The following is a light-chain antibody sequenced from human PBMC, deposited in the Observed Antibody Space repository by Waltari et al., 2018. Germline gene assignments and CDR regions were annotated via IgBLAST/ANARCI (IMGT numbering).Light chain of an antibody. CDR2: WAS. Sequence: DIVMTQSPNFLAVSLGERATINCKSSQNVLYRSNNRSYLAWYQQKPGQPPKLLIYWASTRESGVPDRFSGSGSGTDFTLTISSLQAEDVAVYYCQQYYSTPWTFAQGTKVEIK. V-gene: IGKV4-1*01. J-gene: IGKJ1*01. CDR3: QQYYSTPWT. CDR1: QNVLYRSNNRSY.